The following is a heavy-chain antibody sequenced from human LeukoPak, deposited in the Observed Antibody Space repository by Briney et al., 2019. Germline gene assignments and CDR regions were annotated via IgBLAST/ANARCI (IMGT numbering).Heavy chain of an antibody. J-gene: IGHJ5*02. CDR3: AHSPPTGYYVSNWFDP. D-gene: IGHD3-9*01. Sequence: SGPTLVNPTQTLTLTCTFSGFSLSTSGVGVGWIRQPPGKALEWLALIYWDDDKRYSPSLKSRLTITKDTSKNQVVLTMTNMDPVDTATYYCAHSPPTGYYVSNWFDPWGQGTLVTVSS. CDR2: IYWDDDK. CDR1: GFSLSTSGVG. V-gene: IGHV2-5*02.